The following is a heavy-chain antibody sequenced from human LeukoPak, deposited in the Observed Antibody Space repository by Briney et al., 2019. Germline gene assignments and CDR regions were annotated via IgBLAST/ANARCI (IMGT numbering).Heavy chain of an antibody. D-gene: IGHD2-2*01. V-gene: IGHV4-34*01. J-gene: IGHJ4*02. CDR3: ASTPSKYSSSTSCRDY. Sequence: SETLSLTCAVYGGSFSGYYWSWIRQPPGKGLEWIGEINHSGSTNYNPSLKSRVTISVDTSKNQFSLKLSSVTAADTAVYYCASTPSKYSSSTSCRDYWGQGTLVTVSS. CDR2: INHSGST. CDR1: GGSFSGYY.